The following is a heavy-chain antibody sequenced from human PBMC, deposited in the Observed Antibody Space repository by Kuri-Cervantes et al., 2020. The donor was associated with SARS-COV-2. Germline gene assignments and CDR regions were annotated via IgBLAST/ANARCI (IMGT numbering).Heavy chain of an antibody. CDR1: GFTVSSNY. CDR2: IDSGGST. Sequence: GGSLRLSCAASGFTVSSNYMSWVRQAPGKGLEWVSVIDSGGSTYYADSVKGRFTISRDNAKNLLYLQMNSLRDDDTAVYYCARDMSKGQWLERGWFDPWGQGTLVTVSS. V-gene: IGHV3-66*01. CDR3: ARDMSKGQWLERGWFDP. J-gene: IGHJ5*02. D-gene: IGHD6-19*01.